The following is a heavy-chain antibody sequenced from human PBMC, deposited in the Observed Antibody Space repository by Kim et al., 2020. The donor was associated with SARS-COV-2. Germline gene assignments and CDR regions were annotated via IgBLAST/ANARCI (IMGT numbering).Heavy chain of an antibody. CDR2: IDETGGGT. V-gene: IGHV3-7*01. J-gene: IGHJ1*01. CDR3: ASTTDTGTVYL. Sequence: GGSLRLSCATSGFVFDDYWMSWVRQAPGKGLEWVANIDETGGGTWHVYSVQGRFIVSRANSKRTLSLQLHSLRVDDTAVSFCASTTDTGTVYLCGQGTLV. D-gene: IGHD1-1*01. CDR1: GFVFDDYW.